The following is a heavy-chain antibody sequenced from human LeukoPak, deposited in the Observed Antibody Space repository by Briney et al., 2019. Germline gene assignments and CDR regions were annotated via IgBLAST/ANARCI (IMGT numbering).Heavy chain of an antibody. Sequence: PGGSLRLSCAASGFTFSSYGIHWVRQAPGKGLEWVAFIRYDGTNKWYADSAKGRFTISRDNSKNTLYLQMNSLRVEDTAVYHCAKDRDYGDYPSAYYYYMDVWGKGTTVTVSS. D-gene: IGHD4-17*01. J-gene: IGHJ6*03. CDR2: IRYDGTNK. CDR1: GFTFSSYG. V-gene: IGHV3-30*02. CDR3: AKDRDYGDYPSAYYYYMDV.